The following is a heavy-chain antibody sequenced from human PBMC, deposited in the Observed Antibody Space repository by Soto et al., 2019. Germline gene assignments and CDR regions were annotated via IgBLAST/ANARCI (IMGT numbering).Heavy chain of an antibody. J-gene: IGHJ6*02. V-gene: IGHV4-30-4*01. CDR1: GGSISSGDYY. Sequence: SETLSLTCTVSGGSISSGDYYWSWIRQPPGKGLEWIGYIYYSGSTYYNPSLKSRVTISVDTSKNQFSLKLSSVTAADTAVYYCARGNGSGSYYTYYYYGMDVWXQGTTVTVSS. CDR2: IYYSGST. CDR3: ARGNGSGSYYTYYYYGMDV. D-gene: IGHD3-10*01.